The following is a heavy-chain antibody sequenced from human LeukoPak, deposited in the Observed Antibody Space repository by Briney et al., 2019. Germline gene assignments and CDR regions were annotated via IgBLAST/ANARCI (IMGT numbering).Heavy chain of an antibody. CDR1: GFTFSSYW. Sequence: GGSLRLSCAASGFTFSSYWMSWVRQAPGNGLEWVANIKQDGSEKYYVDSVKGRFTISRDNAKNSLYLQMNSLRAEDTAVYYCSHSSSWSGFDYWGQGTLVTVSS. J-gene: IGHJ4*02. D-gene: IGHD6-13*01. V-gene: IGHV3-7*01. CDR3: SHSSSWSGFDY. CDR2: IKQDGSEK.